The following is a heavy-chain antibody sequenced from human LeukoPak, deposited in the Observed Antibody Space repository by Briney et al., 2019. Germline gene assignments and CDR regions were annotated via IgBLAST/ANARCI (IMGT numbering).Heavy chain of an antibody. CDR3: ARIHRYCSGGACYVLDN. V-gene: IGHV4-59*02. D-gene: IGHD2-15*01. CDR2: VYYSGST. Sequence: TPSETLSLTCVVSGGSVSGYYWGWIRQPPGRGLEWIGYVYYSGSTNYNPSFKSRITISVDTSRNQFPLQLSSVTAADTAVYYCARIHRYCSGGACYVLDNWGQGTLVAVSS. CDR1: GGSVSGYY. J-gene: IGHJ4*02.